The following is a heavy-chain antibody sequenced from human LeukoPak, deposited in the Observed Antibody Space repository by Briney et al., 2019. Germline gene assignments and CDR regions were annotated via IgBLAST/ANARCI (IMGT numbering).Heavy chain of an antibody. D-gene: IGHD6-13*01. CDR1: GYSISSGYY. CDR3: ARDYTAATGTFDY. J-gene: IGHJ4*02. Sequence: PSETLSLTCTVSGYSISSGYYWGWIRQPPGKGLEWIGSIYHSGSTYYNPSLKSRVTISVDTSKNQFSLKLSSVTAADTAVYYCARDYTAATGTFDYWGQGTLVTVSS. V-gene: IGHV4-38-2*02. CDR2: IYHSGST.